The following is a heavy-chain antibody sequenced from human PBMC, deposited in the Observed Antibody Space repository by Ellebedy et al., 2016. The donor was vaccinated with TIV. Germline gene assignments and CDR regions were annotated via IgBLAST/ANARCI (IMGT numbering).Heavy chain of an antibody. CDR2: VSGHATIQ. D-gene: IGHD3-10*01. CDR1: GFTSTSYE. CDR3: ARDAAPGAPDFFDH. V-gene: IGHV3-30-3*01. Sequence: PGGSLRLSCVASGFTSTSYEMHWVRQAQGKGLEWVAVVSGHATIQLYADAVKGRFTISKDTSKDTVYLQMNSLRVEDTALYYCARDAAPGAPDFFDHWGRGTLVTVSS. J-gene: IGHJ4*02.